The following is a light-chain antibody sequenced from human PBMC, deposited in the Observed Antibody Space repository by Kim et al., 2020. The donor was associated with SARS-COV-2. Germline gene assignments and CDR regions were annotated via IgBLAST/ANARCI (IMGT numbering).Light chain of an antibody. Sequence: PGQTASITCSGDKLGDKYACWYQQKPGQSPVLVIYQDSKRPSGIPERFSGSNSGNTATLTISGTQAMDEADYYCQAWDSSTAPLYVFGTGTKVTVL. CDR3: QAWDSSTAPLYV. CDR2: QDS. CDR1: KLGDKY. V-gene: IGLV3-1*01. J-gene: IGLJ1*01.